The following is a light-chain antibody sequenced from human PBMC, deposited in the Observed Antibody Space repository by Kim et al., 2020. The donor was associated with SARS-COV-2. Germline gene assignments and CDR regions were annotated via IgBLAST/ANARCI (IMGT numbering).Light chain of an antibody. CDR1: QGISSD. Sequence: DIQMTQSPSSVSASVGDRVTITCRASQGISSDLTWYQQKAGKAPKVLIYDASTLHSGVPSRFSGSGSGTDFTLTISSLQSEDFATYYCQQTFSIPFTFGGGTKVDIK. CDR2: DAS. V-gene: IGKV1-12*02. CDR3: QQTFSIPFT. J-gene: IGKJ4*01.